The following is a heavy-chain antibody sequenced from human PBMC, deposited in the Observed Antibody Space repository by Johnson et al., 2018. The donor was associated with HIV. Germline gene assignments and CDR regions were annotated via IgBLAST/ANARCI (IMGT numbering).Heavy chain of an antibody. V-gene: IGHV3-7*02. CDR2: IKQDGSEK. CDR3: ASVYYDILTGYYYDAFDM. D-gene: IGHD3-9*01. Sequence: VQLVESGGGFVKPRGSLRLSCEASGFTFSSYWMSWVRQAPGKGLEWVANIKQDGSEKYYVDSVKGRFTISRDNAKNSLYLQMNSLRAEDTAVYFCASVYYDILTGYYYDAFDMWGQGTVVTVSS. CDR1: GFTFSSYW. J-gene: IGHJ3*02.